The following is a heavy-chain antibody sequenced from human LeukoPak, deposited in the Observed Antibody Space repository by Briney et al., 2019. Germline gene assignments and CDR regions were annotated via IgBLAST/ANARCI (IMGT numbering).Heavy chain of an antibody. CDR2: IRYDGSKK. D-gene: IGHD3-22*01. J-gene: IGHJ5*02. V-gene: IGHV3-30*02. CDR3: AMYYDSSVHWFDP. Sequence: PRGSLRLSSAASGFIFSSYGMHWVRQAPGKGLEWVAFIRYDGSKKYYADSVKGRFSISRDNSKNTLYLQMNSLRAEDTAVYYCAMYYDSSVHWFDPWGQGTLVTVSS. CDR1: GFIFSSYG.